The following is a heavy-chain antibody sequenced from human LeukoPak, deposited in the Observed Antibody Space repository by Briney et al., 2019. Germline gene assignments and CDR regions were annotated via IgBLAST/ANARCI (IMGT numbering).Heavy chain of an antibody. CDR2: FYYSGST. V-gene: IGHV4-59*01. Sequence: SETLSLTCTVSGGSISSYYWSWIRQSPGKGLEWIGYFYYSGSTNYNPSLKSRVTISVDTSKNQFSLKLSSVTAADTAVYYCARGTGSLFYWGHGILVTVSS. CDR3: ARGTGSLFY. J-gene: IGHJ4*01. CDR1: GGSISSYY. D-gene: IGHD3-10*01.